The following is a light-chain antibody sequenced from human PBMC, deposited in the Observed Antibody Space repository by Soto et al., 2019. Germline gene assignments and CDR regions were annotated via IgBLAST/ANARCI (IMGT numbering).Light chain of an antibody. CDR3: QQYNQWPLT. J-gene: IGKJ4*01. CDR1: QSVSNS. CDR2: DAS. Sequence: EKVMTQSPATLSVSAGERASLSCRASQSVSNSLAWYQQKAGQAPRLLIYDASTRATGIPARFSGSASGTEFTLTISSLQSEDSAVYYCQQYNQWPLTFGGGTKVEIK. V-gene: IGKV3-15*01.